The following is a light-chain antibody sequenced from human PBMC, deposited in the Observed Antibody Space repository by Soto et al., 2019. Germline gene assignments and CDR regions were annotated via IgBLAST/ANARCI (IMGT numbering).Light chain of an antibody. CDR3: LQDSKYPLT. Sequence: AIPMTQSPSSLSVSVGDRVTITCRASQDIGTELGWYQQKPGKAPRLLIYGTFSLQSGVPSRFSGSGSGTDFTLTISSLQPDDLATYYCLQDSKYPLTFGQGTKVEVK. CDR1: QDIGTE. J-gene: IGKJ1*01. V-gene: IGKV1-6*01. CDR2: GTF.